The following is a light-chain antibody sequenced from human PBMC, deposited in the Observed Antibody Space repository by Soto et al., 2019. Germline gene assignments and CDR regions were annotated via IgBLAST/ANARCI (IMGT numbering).Light chain of an antibody. Sequence: DIVMTQSPDSLAVSLGERATMNCKCSRSVLYKSNNKNHLAWYQQKPGQPPQLIIYWASSRATGVPDRFSGGGSGTDFTLTISRLEPEDFAVYYCQHFVNSLTWTFGQGTKVDIK. CDR1: RSVLYKSNNKNH. V-gene: IGKV4-1*01. CDR2: WAS. J-gene: IGKJ1*01. CDR3: QHFVNSLTWT.